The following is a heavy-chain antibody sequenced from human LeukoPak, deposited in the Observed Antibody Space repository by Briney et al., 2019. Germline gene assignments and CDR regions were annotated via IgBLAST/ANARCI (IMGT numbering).Heavy chain of an antibody. CDR3: ARALTPPYYYDSSGYYEDY. V-gene: IGHV3-48*03. D-gene: IGHD3-22*01. CDR1: GFTFSSYE. J-gene: IGHJ4*02. Sequence: GGSLRLSCAASGFTFSSYEMNWVRQAPGKGLEWVSYISSSGSTIYYADSVKGRFTISRDNAKNSLYLQMSSLRAEDTAVYYCARALTPPYYYDSSGYYEDYWGQGTLVTVSS. CDR2: ISSSGSTI.